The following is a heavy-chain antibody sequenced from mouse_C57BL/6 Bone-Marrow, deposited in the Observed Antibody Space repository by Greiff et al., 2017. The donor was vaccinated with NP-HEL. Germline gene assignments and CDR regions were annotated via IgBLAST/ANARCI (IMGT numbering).Heavy chain of an antibody. CDR3: ARGVWDYYGSSYWYFDV. CDR1: GYTFTSYW. V-gene: IGHV1-69*01. CDR2: IDPSDSYT. D-gene: IGHD1-1*01. J-gene: IGHJ1*03. Sequence: QVQLQQPGAELVMPGASVKLSCKASGYTFTSYWMHWVKQRPGQGLEWIGEIDPSDSYTTYNQKFKGKSTLTVDKSSSTAYMQLSSLTSEDSAVYYCARGVWDYYGSSYWYFDVWGTGTTVTVSS.